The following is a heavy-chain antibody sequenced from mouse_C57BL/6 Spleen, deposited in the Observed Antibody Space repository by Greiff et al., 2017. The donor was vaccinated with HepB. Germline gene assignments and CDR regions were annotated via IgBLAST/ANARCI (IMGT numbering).Heavy chain of an antibody. CDR3: ARQIYYGNYDAMDY. CDR2: IYPGSGST. J-gene: IGHJ4*01. Sequence: VQLQQPGAELVKPGASVKMSCKASGYTFTSYWITWVKQRPGQGLEWIGDIYPGSGSTNYNEKFKSKATLTVDTSSSTAYMQLSSLTSEDSAVYYCARQIYYGNYDAMDYWGQGTSVTVSS. D-gene: IGHD2-1*01. CDR1: GYTFTSYW. V-gene: IGHV1-55*01.